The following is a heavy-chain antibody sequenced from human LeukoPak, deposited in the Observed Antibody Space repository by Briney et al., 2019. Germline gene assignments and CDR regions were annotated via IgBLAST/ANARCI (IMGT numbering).Heavy chain of an antibody. V-gene: IGHV3-23*01. D-gene: IGHD2-21*02. J-gene: IGHJ4*02. CDR2: IFPSGGEI. Sequence: PGGSLRLSCAASGFTFSTFAMIWVRQPPGKGLEWVSSIFPSGGEIHYADSVRGRFTISRDNSKNTLYLQMNSLRAEDTAVYYCATEGLLAYCGGDCYFLFDYWGQGTLVTVSS. CDR3: ATEGLLAYCGGDCYFLFDY. CDR1: GFTFSTFA.